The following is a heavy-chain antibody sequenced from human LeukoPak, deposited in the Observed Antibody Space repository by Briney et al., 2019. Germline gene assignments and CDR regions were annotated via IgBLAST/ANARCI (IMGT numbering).Heavy chain of an antibody. CDR1: GLTFSIYA. Sequence: GGSLRLSCAASGLTFSIYAMSWVRQAPGKGLEWVAVISYGGSNKYYADSVKGRFTISRDNSKNTLYLQMNSLRAEDTAVYYCAKDNHADYWGQGTLVTVSS. V-gene: IGHV3-30*18. CDR3: AKDNHADY. D-gene: IGHD1-14*01. CDR2: ISYGGSNK. J-gene: IGHJ4*02.